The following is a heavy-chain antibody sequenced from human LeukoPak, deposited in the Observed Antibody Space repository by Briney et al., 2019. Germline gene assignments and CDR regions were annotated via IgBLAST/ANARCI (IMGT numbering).Heavy chain of an antibody. CDR2: INPNSGGT. CDR1: GYTFTGYY. CDR3: ARPRGVGDLDY. J-gene: IGHJ4*02. D-gene: IGHD1-26*01. Sequence: ASVKVSCKASGYTFTGYYMHWVRQAPGQGLEWMGRINPNSGGTNYAQKFQGRVTMARDTSISTAYMELSRLRSDDTAVYSCARPRGVGDLDYWGQGTLVTVSS. V-gene: IGHV1-2*06.